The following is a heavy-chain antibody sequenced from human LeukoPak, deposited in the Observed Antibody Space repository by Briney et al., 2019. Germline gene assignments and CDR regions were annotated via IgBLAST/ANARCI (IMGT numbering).Heavy chain of an antibody. D-gene: IGHD2-2*01. J-gene: IGHJ4*02. CDR3: AKGVVVVPAAPQKPSDY. CDR1: GFTFTSYA. Sequence: GGSLRLSCAASGFTFTSYAMSWVRQAPGKGLEWVSGISGSGGSTYYADSVKGRFTISRDNSKNTLYLQMNSLGAEDTAVYYCAKGVVVVPAAPQKPSDYWGQGTLVTVSS. CDR2: ISGSGGST. V-gene: IGHV3-23*01.